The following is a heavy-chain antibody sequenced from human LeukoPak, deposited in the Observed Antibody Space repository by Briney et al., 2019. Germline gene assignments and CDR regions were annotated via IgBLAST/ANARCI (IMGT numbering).Heavy chain of an antibody. D-gene: IGHD3-22*01. V-gene: IGHV3-33*01. CDR2: MWSDGSNK. CDR3: ARDGYYYDSSGSHFDY. CDR1: GLTFSRYG. J-gene: IGHJ4*02. Sequence: GGSLRLSCAASGLTFSRYGMHWVRQAPGKGLEWVTVMWSDGSNKYYADSVKGRFTIPRDNSKNTLYLQMNSLRAEDTAVYYCARDGYYYDSSGSHFDYWGQGTLVTVSS.